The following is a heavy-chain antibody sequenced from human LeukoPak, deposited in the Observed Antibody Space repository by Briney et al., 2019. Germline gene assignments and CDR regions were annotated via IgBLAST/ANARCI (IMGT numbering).Heavy chain of an antibody. CDR1: GFTVSSNY. D-gene: IGHD4-23*01. J-gene: IGHJ4*02. Sequence: GGSLRLSCAASGFTVSSNYMSWVRQAPGKGLEWVSAISGSGGSTYYADSVKGRFTISRDNSKNTLYLQMNSLRAEDTAVYYCAKDPTGVVTPEDYFDYWGQGTLVTVSS. CDR2: ISGSGGST. V-gene: IGHV3-23*01. CDR3: AKDPTGVVTPEDYFDY.